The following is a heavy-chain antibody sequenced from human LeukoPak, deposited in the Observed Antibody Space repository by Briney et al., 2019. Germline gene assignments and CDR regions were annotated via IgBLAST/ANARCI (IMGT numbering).Heavy chain of an antibody. CDR3: VLPGLGGVIY. Sequence: GGSLRLSCAASGFTFSSYGMHWVRQAPGKGLEGVAFIRYDGSNKYYADSVKGRFTISRDNSKNTLYLQMNSLRAEDTAVYYCVLPGLGGVIYWGQGILVTVSS. J-gene: IGHJ4*02. D-gene: IGHD3-16*01. CDR2: IRYDGSNK. CDR1: GFTFSSYG. V-gene: IGHV3-30*02.